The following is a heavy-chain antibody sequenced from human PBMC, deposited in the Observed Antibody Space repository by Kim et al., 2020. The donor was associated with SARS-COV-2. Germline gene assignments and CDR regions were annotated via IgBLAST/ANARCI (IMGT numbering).Heavy chain of an antibody. V-gene: IGHV3-53*01. D-gene: IGHD5-12*01. CDR3: ARCTGRDGYIAFDY. J-gene: IGHJ4*02. Sequence: AHSVKGRFTTSRDNSKTALYLQMNSLRAEDTAVYSCARCTGRDGYIAFDYSGQGTLVTVSS.